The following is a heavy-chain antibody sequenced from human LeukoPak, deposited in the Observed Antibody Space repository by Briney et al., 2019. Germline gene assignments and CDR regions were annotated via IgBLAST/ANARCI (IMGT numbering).Heavy chain of an antibody. V-gene: IGHV4-34*01. CDR1: GGSFSGYC. Sequence: SETLSLTCAVYGGSFSGYCWSWIRQPPGKGLEWIGEINHSGSTNYNPSLKSRVTISVDTSKNQFSLKLSSVTAADTAVYYCARGNLPYGSGSPPYFDYWGQGTLVTVSS. CDR2: INHSGST. CDR3: ARGNLPYGSGSPPYFDY. D-gene: IGHD3-10*01. J-gene: IGHJ4*02.